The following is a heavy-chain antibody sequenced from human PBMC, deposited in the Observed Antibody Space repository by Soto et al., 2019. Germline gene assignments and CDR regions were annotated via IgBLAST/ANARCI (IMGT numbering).Heavy chain of an antibody. CDR1: GFSFSISP. CDR2: ISYDGTNK. Sequence: QVQLVESGGGVGQPGRSLRLSCAASGFSFSISPMHWVRQAPGKGPEWVALISYDGTNKFYADSVKGRFTISRDNSKSTLYLQVDSLRPEDAAVYYCARDPKTSGGQHWAFNYFDSWGQGTLVNVSS. V-gene: IGHV3-30-3*01. CDR3: ARDPKTSGGQHWAFNYFDS. J-gene: IGHJ4*02. D-gene: IGHD7-27*01.